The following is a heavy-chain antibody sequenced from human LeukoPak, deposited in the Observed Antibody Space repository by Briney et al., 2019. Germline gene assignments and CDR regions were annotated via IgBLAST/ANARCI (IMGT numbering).Heavy chain of an antibody. CDR3: ASASGWYD. CDR1: GGSFSDYY. D-gene: IGHD6-19*01. Sequence: SETLSLTCAVYGGSFSDYYWSWIRQPPGKGLEWIGEINHSGSTNYNPSLKSRVTISVDTSKNQFSLKLSSVTAADTAVYYCASASGWYDWGQGTLVTVSS. J-gene: IGHJ4*02. V-gene: IGHV4-34*01. CDR2: INHSGST.